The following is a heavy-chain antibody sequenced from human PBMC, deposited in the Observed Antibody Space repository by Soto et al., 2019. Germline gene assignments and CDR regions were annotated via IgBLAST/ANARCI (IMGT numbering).Heavy chain of an antibody. CDR3: ARDLRHYYDSSGYYLSPYYYYGMDV. CDR1: GGTLSSYA. CDR2: IIPIFGTA. D-gene: IGHD3-22*01. J-gene: IGHJ6*02. V-gene: IGHV1-69*13. Sequence: VASVKVSCKASGGTLSSYAISWVRQAPGQGLEWMGGIIPIFGTANYAQKFQGRVTITADESTSTAYMELSSLRSEDTAVYYCARDLRHYYDSSGYYLSPYYYYGMDVWGQGTTVTVSS.